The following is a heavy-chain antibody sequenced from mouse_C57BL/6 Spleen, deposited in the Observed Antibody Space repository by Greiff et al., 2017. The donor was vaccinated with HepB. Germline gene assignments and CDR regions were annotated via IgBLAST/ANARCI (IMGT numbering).Heavy chain of an antibody. J-gene: IGHJ2*01. V-gene: IGHV1-50*01. CDR3: ARGGGDLDY. Sequence: QVQLQQPGAELVKPGASVKLSCKASGYTFTSYWMQWVKQRPGQGLEWIGEIDPSDSYTNYNQKFKGKATLTVDTSSSTAYMQLSSLTSEDSAVYYWARGGGDLDYWGQGTTLTVSS. CDR1: GYTFTSYW. CDR2: IDPSDSYT.